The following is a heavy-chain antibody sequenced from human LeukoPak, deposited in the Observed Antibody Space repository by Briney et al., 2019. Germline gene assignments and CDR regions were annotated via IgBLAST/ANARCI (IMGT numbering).Heavy chain of an antibody. CDR3: ARDPYGSGSENYYYYYGMDV. V-gene: IGHV3-21*01. CDR2: ISSSSSYI. Sequence: GGSLRLSCAASGFTFSSSSMNWVRQAPGKGLEWVSSISSSSSYIYYADSVKGRFTISRDNAKNSLYLQMNSLRAEDTAVYYCARDPYGSGSENYYYYYGMDVWGQGTTVTVSS. CDR1: GFTFSSSS. J-gene: IGHJ6*02. D-gene: IGHD3-10*01.